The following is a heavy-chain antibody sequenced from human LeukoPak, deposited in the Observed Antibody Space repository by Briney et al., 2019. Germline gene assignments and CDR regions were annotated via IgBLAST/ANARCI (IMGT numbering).Heavy chain of an antibody. Sequence: PGRSLRLSCAASGFTFSTYAMHWVRQAPGKGLEWVSSISSSSSYIYYADSVKGRFTISRDNAKNSLYLQMNSLRAEDTAVYYCARDSIAAAPGWGQGTLVTVSS. CDR1: GFTFSTYA. V-gene: IGHV3-21*01. CDR3: ARDSIAAAPG. CDR2: ISSSSSYI. J-gene: IGHJ4*02. D-gene: IGHD6-13*01.